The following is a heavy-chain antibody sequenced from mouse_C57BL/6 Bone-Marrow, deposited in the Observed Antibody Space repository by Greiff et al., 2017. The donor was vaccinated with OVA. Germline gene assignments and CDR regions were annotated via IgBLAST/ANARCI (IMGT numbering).Heavy chain of an antibody. Sequence: VKLVESEAELVRPGASVTLSCKASGYTFTDYEMHWVKQTPVHGLEWIGAIDPETGGTAYNQKFKGKAILTADKSSSTAYMELRSLTSEDSAVYYCTRGYSNYYAMDYWGQGTSVTVSS. CDR2: IDPETGGT. CDR1: GYTFTDYE. V-gene: IGHV1-15*01. D-gene: IGHD2-5*01. CDR3: TRGYSNYYAMDY. J-gene: IGHJ4*01.